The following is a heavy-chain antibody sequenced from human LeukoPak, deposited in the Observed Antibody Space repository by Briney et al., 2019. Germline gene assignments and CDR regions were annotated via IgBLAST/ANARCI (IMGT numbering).Heavy chain of an antibody. CDR1: GFTFSSYS. D-gene: IGHD3-10*01. CDR2: ISSSSSTI. Sequence: GSLRLSCAASGFTFSSYSMNWVRQAPGKGLEWVSYISSSSSTIYYADSVKGRFTISRDNAKNSLYLQMNSLRAEDTAVYYCAVPRIGNYYGMDVWGQGTTVTVSS. CDR3: AVPRIGNYYGMDV. J-gene: IGHJ6*02. V-gene: IGHV3-48*01.